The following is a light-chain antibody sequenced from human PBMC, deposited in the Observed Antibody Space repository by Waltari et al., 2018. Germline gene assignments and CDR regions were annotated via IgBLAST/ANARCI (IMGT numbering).Light chain of an antibody. V-gene: IGLV2-8*01. J-gene: IGLJ2*01. CDR3: SSYADSNIVV. Sequence: QSALTQPPSASGSPGQSVTISCAGTSSDVGGYNYVSWYQQHPGKAPKLMISEVNKRPPGVPDRVSGSKSGNTASLTVSGLQAEDEADYYCSSYADSNIVVFGGGTKLTVL. CDR2: EVN. CDR1: SSDVGGYNY.